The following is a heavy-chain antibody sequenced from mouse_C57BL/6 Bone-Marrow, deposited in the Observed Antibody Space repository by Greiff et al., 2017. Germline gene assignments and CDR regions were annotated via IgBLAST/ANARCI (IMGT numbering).Heavy chain of an antibody. V-gene: IGHV1-64*01. J-gene: IGHJ2*01. CDR2: IHPTRGST. CDR1: GYTFTSYW. CDR3: ARGVYYGSSDY. D-gene: IGHD1-1*01. Sequence: QVQLQQPGAELVKPGASVKLSCKASGYTFTSYWMPWVQQRPGQGLEWIGMIHPTRGSTNYNEKFKSKATLTVDKSSSTAYMQLSSLTSEDSAVEYGARGVYYGSSDYWGQGTTLT.